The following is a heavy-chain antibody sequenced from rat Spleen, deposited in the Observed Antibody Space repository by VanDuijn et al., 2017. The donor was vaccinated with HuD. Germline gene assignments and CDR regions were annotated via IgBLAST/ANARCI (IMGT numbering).Heavy chain of an antibody. J-gene: IGHJ4*01. CDR1: GFTFSDYG. V-gene: IGHV5S23*01. CDR3: ARGYVMDA. Sequence: EVQLVESGGGLVQPGRSLKLSCAASGFTFSDYGMAWVRQAPKKGLEWVASISPSGGTTYFRDSVKGRFTISRDDPQSTLYLQMDSLRSEDTATYYCARGYVMDAWGQGASVTVSS. CDR2: ISPSGGTT.